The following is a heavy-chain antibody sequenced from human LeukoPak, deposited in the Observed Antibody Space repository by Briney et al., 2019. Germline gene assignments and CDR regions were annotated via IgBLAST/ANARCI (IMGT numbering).Heavy chain of an antibody. J-gene: IGHJ6*02. D-gene: IGHD6-6*01. CDR2: INPNSGDT. CDR3: ARRLPRELAMDV. V-gene: IGHV1-2*02. CDR1: GYTFAGYY. Sequence: ASVKVSCKASGYTFAGYYMHWVRQAPGQGLECMGWINPNSGDTNYAQKFQGRVTMTRDTSIYTAYLGLTRLKSDDTAVYYCARRLPRELAMDVWGQGTTVTVSS.